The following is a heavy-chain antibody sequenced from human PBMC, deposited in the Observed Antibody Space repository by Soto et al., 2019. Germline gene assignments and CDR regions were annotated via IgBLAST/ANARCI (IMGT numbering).Heavy chain of an antibody. CDR2: THPNSGAT. CDR3: ARGYGSSPNMELRFGMDV. V-gene: IGHV1-2*02. CDR1: GYILTGYS. J-gene: IGHJ6*02. D-gene: IGHD5-18*01. Sequence: QVYLVQSGAEVRRPGASVKVSCTAFGYILTGYSLHWVRQAPGQGREWMGWTHPNSGATNSAERFHGRVSMTRDTSISAAYLELSSLRSDDTAVYYCARGYGSSPNMELRFGMDVWGQGTTISVSS.